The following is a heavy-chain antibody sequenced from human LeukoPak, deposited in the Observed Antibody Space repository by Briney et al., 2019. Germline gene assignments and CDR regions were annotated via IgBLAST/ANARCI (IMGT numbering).Heavy chain of an antibody. D-gene: IGHD1-26*01. CDR3: AKEASSGNFVTIDC. CDR2: ITGDGGGT. J-gene: IGHJ4*02. CDR1: GFTFRNYV. Sequence: PGGSLRLSCAASGFTFRNYVMSWVRQTPEKGLEWVSAITGDGGGTNHADSVKGRFTIFRDNSKNTLYLQMNSLRAEDTAVYCCAKEASSGNFVTIDCWGQGALVTVSS. V-gene: IGHV3-23*01.